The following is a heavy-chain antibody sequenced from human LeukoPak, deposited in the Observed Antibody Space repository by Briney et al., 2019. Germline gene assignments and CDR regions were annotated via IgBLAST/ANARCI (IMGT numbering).Heavy chain of an antibody. CDR2: INPNSGGT. Sequence: ASVKVSCKDSGYTFTGYYMHWVRQAPGQGLEWMGWINPNSGGTNYAQKFQGRVTMTRDTSISTAYMELSRLRSDDTAVYYCARGNYYESAFDIWGQGTMVTVSS. V-gene: IGHV1-2*02. J-gene: IGHJ3*02. CDR3: ARGNYYESAFDI. CDR1: GYTFTGYY. D-gene: IGHD3-22*01.